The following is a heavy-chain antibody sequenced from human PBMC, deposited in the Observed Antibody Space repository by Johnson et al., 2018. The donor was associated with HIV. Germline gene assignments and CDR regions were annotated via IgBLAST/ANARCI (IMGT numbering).Heavy chain of an antibody. CDR1: GFSFSDYF. J-gene: IGHJ3*02. CDR3: ARGQWLVPGAFDI. Sequence: QVQLVESGGGLVKPGGSLRLSCAASGFSFSDYFVSWIRQAPGKGLEWVSYISRGGSSASVIYYADSVKGRFTISRENAKNSLYLQMNSVRDDDTAVYYCARGQWLVPGAFDIWGQGTMVTVSS. CDR2: ISRGGSSASVI. V-gene: IGHV3-11*04. D-gene: IGHD6-19*01.